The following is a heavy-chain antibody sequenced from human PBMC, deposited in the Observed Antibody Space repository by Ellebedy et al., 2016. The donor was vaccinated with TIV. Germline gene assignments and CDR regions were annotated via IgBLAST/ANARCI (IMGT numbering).Heavy chain of an antibody. D-gene: IGHD6-13*01. CDR2: INPDSGVT. V-gene: IGHV1-2*02. J-gene: IGHJ6*01. CDR1: GYTFTATY. Sequence: ASVKVSCKASGYTFTATYVHWARHPTGQGLEWLGWINPDSGVTNFAQKFQGSVTMTRDTSVNTAYMELSRLESADTAVYYCARVRRGSSGMDVWGQGTTVTVSP. CDR3: ARVRRGSSGMDV.